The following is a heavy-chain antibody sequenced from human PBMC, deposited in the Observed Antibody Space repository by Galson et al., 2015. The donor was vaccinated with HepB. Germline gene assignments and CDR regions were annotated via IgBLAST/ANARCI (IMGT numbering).Heavy chain of an antibody. CDR1: GYTFTGYY. V-gene: IGHV1-2*02. CDR2: INPNSGGT. Sequence: SVKVSCKASGYTFTGYYMHWVRQAPGQGLEWMGWINPNSGGTNYAQKFQGRVTMTRDTSISTAYMELSRLRSDDTAVYYCARDYGQLGWVYYYYYYMDVWGKGTTVTVSS. J-gene: IGHJ6*03. CDR3: ARDYGQLGWVYYYYYYMDV. D-gene: IGHD6-6*01.